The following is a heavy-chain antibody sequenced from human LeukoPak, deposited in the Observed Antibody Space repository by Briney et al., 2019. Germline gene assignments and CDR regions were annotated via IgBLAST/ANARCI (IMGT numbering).Heavy chain of an antibody. CDR1: GFTFSSYW. Sequence: GGSLRLSCAASGFTFSSYWMSWVRQAPGKGLEWVANIKQDGSEKYYVDSVKGRFTISRDNAKNSLYLQMNSLRAEDTAVYYCARGDQQWLDRSLDYWGQGTLVTVSS. CDR3: ARGDQQWLDRSLDY. V-gene: IGHV3-7*01. D-gene: IGHD6-19*01. J-gene: IGHJ4*02. CDR2: IKQDGSEK.